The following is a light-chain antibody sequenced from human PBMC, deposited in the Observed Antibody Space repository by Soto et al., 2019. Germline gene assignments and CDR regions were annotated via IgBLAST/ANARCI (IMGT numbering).Light chain of an antibody. CDR2: STN. Sequence: QTVVTQEPSLSVSPGGTVTLTCGLSSGSVSTNYYPSCYQQSPGQAPRTLIYSTNARSSGVPDRFSGSILGNKAALTITGAQADDDSDYYCMLSMVSGTDVFVIGTKVTVL. V-gene: IGLV8-61*01. CDR3: MLSMVSGTDV. J-gene: IGLJ1*01. CDR1: SGSVSTNYY.